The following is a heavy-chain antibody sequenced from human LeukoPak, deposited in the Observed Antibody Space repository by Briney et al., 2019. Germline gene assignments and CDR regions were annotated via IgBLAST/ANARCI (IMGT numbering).Heavy chain of an antibody. D-gene: IGHD4-23*01. CDR1: GFIFSDYI. CDR2: IRTRINSSTT. J-gene: IGHJ3*02. V-gene: IGHV3-72*01. CDR3: SRDGGEGGNSAFDI. Sequence: GPLRLSCAASGFIFSDYIMDWVRQAPGKGLEWVGRIRTRINSSTTEYAASVKGRFTISRDDSKNSMYLHMNSLKTEDTAVYHCSRDGGEGGNSAFDIWGQGTMVTVSS.